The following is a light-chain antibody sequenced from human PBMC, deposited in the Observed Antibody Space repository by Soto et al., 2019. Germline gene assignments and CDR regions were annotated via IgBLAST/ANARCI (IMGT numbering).Light chain of an antibody. V-gene: IGKV1-5*01. CDR3: QQYNHYWT. Sequence: DIQMTQSPSTLSASVGDRVTITCRASQSISSWLAWYQQKPGKAPKLLIYDASSLESGVPSRFSGSGYGTEFSLTISSLQPDDFATYYCQQYNHYWTFGQGTKVDIK. CDR1: QSISSW. J-gene: IGKJ1*01. CDR2: DAS.